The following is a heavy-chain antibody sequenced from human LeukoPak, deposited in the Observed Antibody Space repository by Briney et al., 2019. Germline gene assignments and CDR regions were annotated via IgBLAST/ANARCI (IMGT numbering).Heavy chain of an antibody. CDR2: IIPIFGTA. D-gene: IGHD7-27*01. CDR1: GGTFSSYA. CDR3: ASSTGDIRYYYYYGMDV. V-gene: IGHV1-69*13. J-gene: IGHJ6*02. Sequence: SVKVSCKASGGTFSSYAISWVRQAPGQGLEWMGGIIPIFGTANYAQKFQGRVTITADGSTSTAYMELSSLRSEDTAVYYCASSTGDIRYYYYYGMDVWGQGTTVTVSS.